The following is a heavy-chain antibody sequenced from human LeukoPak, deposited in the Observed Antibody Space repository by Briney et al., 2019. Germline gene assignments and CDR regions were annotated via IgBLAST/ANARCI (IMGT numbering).Heavy chain of an antibody. D-gene: IGHD5-24*01. CDR1: GGSISSGGYY. CDR2: IYYSGST. Sequence: PSETLSLTCTVSGGSISSGGYYWSWIRQHPGKGLEWIGYIYYSGSTYYNPSLKSRVTISVDTSKNQFSLKLSSVTAADTAVYYCARVDKMATIVYWGQGTLVTVSS. V-gene: IGHV4-31*03. CDR3: ARVDKMATIVY. J-gene: IGHJ4*02.